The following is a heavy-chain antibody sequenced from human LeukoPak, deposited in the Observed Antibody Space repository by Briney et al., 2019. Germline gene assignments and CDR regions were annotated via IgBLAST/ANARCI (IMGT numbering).Heavy chain of an antibody. CDR2: IYYSGST. Sequence: SETLSLTCTVSGGSISSSSYYWGWIRQPPGKGLEWIGSIYYSGSTYYNPSLKSRVTISVDTSKNQFSLKLSSETAADTAVYYCARHEWAPGYDWKGYYGMDVWGQGTTVTVSS. CDR3: ARHEWAPGYDWKGYYGMDV. J-gene: IGHJ6*02. V-gene: IGHV4-39*01. D-gene: IGHD5-12*01. CDR1: GGSISSSSYY.